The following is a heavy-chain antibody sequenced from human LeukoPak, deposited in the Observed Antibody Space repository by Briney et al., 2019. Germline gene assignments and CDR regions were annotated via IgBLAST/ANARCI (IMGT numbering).Heavy chain of an antibody. J-gene: IGHJ3*02. CDR3: ARGYYDSSGYHDAFDI. CDR1: GYSFTSYW. D-gene: IGHD3-22*01. V-gene: IGHV5-51*01. CDR2: TYPGDSDT. Sequence: GESLKISCKGSGYSFTSYWIGWVRQMPGKGLEWMGITYPGDSDTRYSPSFQGQVTISADKSISTAYLQWSSLKASDTAMYYCARGYYDSSGYHDAFDIWGQGTMVTVSS.